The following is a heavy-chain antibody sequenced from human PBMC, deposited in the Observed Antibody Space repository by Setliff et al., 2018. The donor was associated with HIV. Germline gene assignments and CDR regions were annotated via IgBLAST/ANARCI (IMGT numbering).Heavy chain of an antibody. D-gene: IGHD3-10*01. CDR1: GFSLTTSGMC. CDR3: ARTEYASGSYYNIFDY. V-gene: IGHV2-70*11. Sequence: SGPTLVNPTQTLTLTCTFSGFSLTTSGMCVSWIRQPPGKALEWLARIDWDDDEYYSTSLKTRLTISKDTPKNQVVLTMTNMDPVDTATYYCARTEYASGSYYNIFDYWGQGILVTVS. CDR2: IDWDDDE. J-gene: IGHJ4*02.